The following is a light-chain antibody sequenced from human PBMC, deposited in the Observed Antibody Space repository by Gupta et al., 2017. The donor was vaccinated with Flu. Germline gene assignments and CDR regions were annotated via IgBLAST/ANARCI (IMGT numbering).Light chain of an antibody. CDR3: QSYDRTNQV. CDR1: SGSIASNY. V-gene: IGLV6-57*01. J-gene: IGLJ3*02. Sequence: FILTQPHSVSESPGKTVTLSCTRSSGSIASNYVQWYQQRPGSSPTTVIYDDKQRPSGVPDRFSGSIDSSSNSASLTISGLKTEDEADYYCQSYDRTNQVFGGGTKLTVL. CDR2: DDK.